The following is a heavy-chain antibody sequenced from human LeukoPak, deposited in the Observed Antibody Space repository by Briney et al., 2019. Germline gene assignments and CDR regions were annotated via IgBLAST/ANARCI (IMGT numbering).Heavy chain of an antibody. CDR3: AGGGIAARPFDY. CDR2: VNPSSGDT. Sequence: ASVKVSCKASGYTFTDYYIHWVRQAPGQGLEWMGWVNPSSGDTDYAQKFQVSVTVTRDTSISTAYMELTSLKSDDTAVYYCAGGGIAARPFDYWGQGTLVTVSS. D-gene: IGHD6-6*01. CDR1: GYTFTDYY. V-gene: IGHV1-2*02. J-gene: IGHJ4*02.